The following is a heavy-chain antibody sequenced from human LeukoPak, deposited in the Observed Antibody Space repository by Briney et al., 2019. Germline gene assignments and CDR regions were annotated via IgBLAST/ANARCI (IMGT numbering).Heavy chain of an antibody. CDR1: GGSFSGYY. V-gene: IGHV4-34*01. CDR3: ARVYYDSSGYPYGMDV. D-gene: IGHD3-22*01. CDR2: IYHSGST. J-gene: IGHJ6*02. Sequence: ETLSLTCAVYGGSFSGYYWSWIRQPPGKGLEWIGYIYHSGSTYYNPSLKSRVTISVDRSKNQFSLKLSSVTAADTAVYYCARVYYDSSGYPYGMDVWGQGTTVTVSS.